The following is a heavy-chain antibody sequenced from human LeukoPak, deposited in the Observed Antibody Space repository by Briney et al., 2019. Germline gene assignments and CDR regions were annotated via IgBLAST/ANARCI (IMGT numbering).Heavy chain of an antibody. D-gene: IGHD5-12*01. Sequence: SCKASGYTFTSYAMHWVRQAPGKGLEYVSAISSNGGSTYYANSVKGRFTISRDNSKNTLYLQMGSLRAEDMAVYYCARARGYSGYDLGYWGQGTLVTVSS. CDR2: ISSNGGST. V-gene: IGHV3-64*01. CDR1: GYTFTSYA. CDR3: ARARGYSGYDLGY. J-gene: IGHJ4*02.